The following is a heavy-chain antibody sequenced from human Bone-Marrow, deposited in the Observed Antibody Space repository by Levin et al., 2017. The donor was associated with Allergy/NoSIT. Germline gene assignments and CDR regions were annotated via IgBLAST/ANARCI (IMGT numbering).Heavy chain of an antibody. CDR1: GFTFSSYA. CDR2: ISGGGDT. V-gene: IGHV3-23*01. CDR3: AKFSHYWYFDL. Sequence: GESLKISCAASGFTFSSYAMNWVRQTPGKGLEWVSIISGGGDTYYADSVKGRFTISRDNSKNTLFLQMNSLRAEDTAVYYCAKFSHYWYFDLWGRGTLVTVSS. J-gene: IGHJ2*01.